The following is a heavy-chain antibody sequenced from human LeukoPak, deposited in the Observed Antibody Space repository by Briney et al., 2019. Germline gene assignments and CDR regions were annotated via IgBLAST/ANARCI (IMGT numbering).Heavy chain of an antibody. CDR1: GFTFSSYW. Sequence: GGSLRLSCAASGFTFSSYWMSWVRQAPGKGLEWVASMRSDGSNRYYTDSVKGRFSISRDNSKDTLYLQMNGLRAEDTAVYYCATSGRDYSDYSFASYCMDVWGKGTTVTVS. CDR2: MRSDGSNR. V-gene: IGHV3-30*02. D-gene: IGHD3-16*01. CDR3: ATSGRDYSDYSFASYCMDV. J-gene: IGHJ6*03.